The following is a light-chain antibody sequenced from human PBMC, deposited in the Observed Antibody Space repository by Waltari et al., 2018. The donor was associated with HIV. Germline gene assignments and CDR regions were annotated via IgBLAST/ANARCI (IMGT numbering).Light chain of an antibody. CDR2: DVT. V-gene: IGLV2-14*01. CDR3: SSYTRSSTYV. Sequence: QSALTQPASVSGSPGQSITISCTGTSRDVGNYNYVSWYQQHPGKAPKLMIYDVTKRPSGISDRFSGSKSGNTASLTISGLQAEDEADYYCSSYTRSSTYVFGTGTKVTVL. J-gene: IGLJ1*01. CDR1: SRDVGNYNY.